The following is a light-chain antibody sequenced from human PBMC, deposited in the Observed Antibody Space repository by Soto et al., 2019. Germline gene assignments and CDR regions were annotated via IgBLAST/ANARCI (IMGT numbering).Light chain of an antibody. CDR1: SSDVGNYNY. Sequence: QSALTQPDSVSGSPGQSITISCTGTSSDVGNYNYVSWYQHHPGKAPKLIVYDVSHRPSGFSNRFSGSKSGNTASLTISGLQAEDEADYYCSSYTRSSSYVFGTGTKVTVL. CDR2: DVS. CDR3: SSYTRSSSYV. J-gene: IGLJ1*01. V-gene: IGLV2-14*03.